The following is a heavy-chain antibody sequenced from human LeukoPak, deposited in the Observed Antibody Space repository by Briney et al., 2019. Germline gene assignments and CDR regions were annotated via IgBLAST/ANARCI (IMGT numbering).Heavy chain of an antibody. CDR2: IYYSGST. V-gene: IGHV4-59*08. CDR1: GGSISSYY. J-gene: IGHJ4*02. Sequence: PSETLSLTCTVSGGSISSYYWSWIRQPPGKGLEWIGYIYYSGSTNYNPSLKSRVTISVDTSKNQFSLKLSSVTAADTAVYYCARQGDYYDSSGYLIAFDYWGQGTLVTVSS. CDR3: ARQGDYYDSSGYLIAFDY. D-gene: IGHD3-22*01.